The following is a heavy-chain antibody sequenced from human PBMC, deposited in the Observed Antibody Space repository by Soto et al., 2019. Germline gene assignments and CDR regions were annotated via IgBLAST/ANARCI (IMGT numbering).Heavy chain of an antibody. CDR3: AHASVKLMVLGELLPYFRF. CDR1: GFSLSTTRVA. Sequence: SGPTLVNPTQTLTLTCTFSGFSLSTTRVAVGWIRQSPRRALEWLAVIFWNDYKTYSPSLESRLTITKDTSKNQVVLSMTNVDPVDTATYYCAHASVKLMVLGELLPYFRFWGQGTRVTVSS. D-gene: IGHD3-10*01. J-gene: IGHJ4*02. CDR2: IFWNDYK. V-gene: IGHV2-5*01.